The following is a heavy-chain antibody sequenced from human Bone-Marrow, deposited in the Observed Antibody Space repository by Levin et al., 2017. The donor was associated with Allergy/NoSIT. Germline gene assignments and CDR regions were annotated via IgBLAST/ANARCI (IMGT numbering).Heavy chain of an antibody. CDR3: VKDRSQQLVLRYFQE. D-gene: IGHD6-13*01. Sequence: HSGGSLRLSCVASGFTFDDYAMHWVRLIPGKGLEWVSGISWNSAGRGYADSVKGRFSISRDNAKNLVDLQMNSLRVEDTALYFCVKDRSQQLVLRYFQEWGQGTLVTVSS. V-gene: IGHV3-9*01. CDR2: ISWNSAGR. J-gene: IGHJ1*01. CDR1: GFTFDDYA.